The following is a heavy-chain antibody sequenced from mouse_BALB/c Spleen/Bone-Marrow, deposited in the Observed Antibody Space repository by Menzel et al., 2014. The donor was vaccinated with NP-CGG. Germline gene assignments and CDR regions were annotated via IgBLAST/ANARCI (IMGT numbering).Heavy chain of an antibody. CDR1: GFNIKDTY. Sequence: VQLQQSGAELVKPGASVKLSCTASGFNIKDTYMHWVKQRPEQGLEWIGRIDPANGNTKYDPKFQDKATITADTSSNTAYLQLSSLTSEDTAVYYCAGFGITKEEGYYYAMDYWGQGTSVTVSS. D-gene: IGHD2-4*01. V-gene: IGHV14-3*02. J-gene: IGHJ4*01. CDR3: AGFGITKEEGYYYAMDY. CDR2: IDPANGNT.